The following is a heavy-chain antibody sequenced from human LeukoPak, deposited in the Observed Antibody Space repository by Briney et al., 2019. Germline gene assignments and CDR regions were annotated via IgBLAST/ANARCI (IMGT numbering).Heavy chain of an antibody. CDR2: INHSGST. CDR3: ARSGGAYGSSWYDDWFDP. V-gene: IGHV4-34*01. J-gene: IGHJ5*02. D-gene: IGHD6-13*01. CDR1: GGSFSGYY. Sequence: KPSETLSLTCAVYGGSFSGYYWSWIRQPPGKGLEWIGEINHSGSTNYNPSLKSRVTISVDTSKNQFSLKLSSVTAADTAVYYCARSGGAYGSSWYDDWFDPWGQGTLVTVSS.